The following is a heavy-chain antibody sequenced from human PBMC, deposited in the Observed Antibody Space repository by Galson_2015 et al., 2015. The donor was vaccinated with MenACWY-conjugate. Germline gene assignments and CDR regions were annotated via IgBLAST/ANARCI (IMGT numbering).Heavy chain of an antibody. CDR1: GGTSNNYA. D-gene: IGHD3-3*01. Sequence: SVKVSCKASGGTSNNYAFSWVRRAPGQGLEWMGGIFPLYKSTTYAQKFQDKVTITADESTSTTYMELSSLSSEDTAVYYCTRDRLLEWHPSFDYWGQGTLVIVSS. V-gene: IGHV1-69*13. J-gene: IGHJ4*02. CDR2: IFPLYKST. CDR3: TRDRLLEWHPSFDY.